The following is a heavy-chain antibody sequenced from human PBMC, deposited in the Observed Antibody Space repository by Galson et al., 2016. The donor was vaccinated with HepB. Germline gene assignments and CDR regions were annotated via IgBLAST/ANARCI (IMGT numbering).Heavy chain of an antibody. J-gene: IGHJ4*02. D-gene: IGHD2-2*01. CDR3: ATVRVGCSSTSCYIED. V-gene: IGHV4-4*02. Sequence: ETLSLTCAVSGASISSEKWWTWVRQTPGKGLEWIGEIYSGSTRYNPSLKSRVTISMDKSQNHFSLNLNSVTAADTAVYYCATVRVGCSSTSCYIEDWGQGTLVTVSS. CDR1: GASISSEKW. CDR2: IYSGST.